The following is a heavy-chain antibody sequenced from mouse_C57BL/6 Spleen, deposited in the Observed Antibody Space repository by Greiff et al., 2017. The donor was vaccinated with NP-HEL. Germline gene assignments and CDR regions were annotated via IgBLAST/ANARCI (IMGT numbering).Heavy chain of an antibody. CDR1: GYTFTSYW. V-gene: IGHV1-52*01. Sequence: VQLQQSGAELVRPGSSVKLSCKASGYTFTSYWMHWVKQRPIQGLEWIGNIDPSDSETHYNQKFKDKATLTVDKSSSTAYMQLSSLTSEDSAVYYCARGGYYSNPDWFAYWGQGTLVTVSA. D-gene: IGHD2-5*01. J-gene: IGHJ3*01. CDR3: ARGGYYSNPDWFAY. CDR2: IDPSDSET.